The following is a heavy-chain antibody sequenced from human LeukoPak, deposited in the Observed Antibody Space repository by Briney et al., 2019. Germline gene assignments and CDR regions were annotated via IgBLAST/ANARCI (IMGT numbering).Heavy chain of an antibody. CDR1: GFTVSSNY. D-gene: IGHD1-20*01. CDR2: IYSGGST. V-gene: IGHV3-53*01. CDR3: ARENYNWNPDQGYKVFDY. Sequence: GGSLRLSCAASGFTVSSNYMSWVRQAPGKGLEWVSVIYSGGSTYYADSVKGRFTISRDNAKNSLYLQMNSLRAEDTAVYYCARENYNWNPDQGYKVFDYWGQGTLVTVSS. J-gene: IGHJ4*02.